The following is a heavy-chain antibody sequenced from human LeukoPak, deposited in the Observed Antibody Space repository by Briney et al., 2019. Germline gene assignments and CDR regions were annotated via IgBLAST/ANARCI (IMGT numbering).Heavy chain of an antibody. CDR2: INAGHGNT. Sequence: GASVKVSCKASGYTFSNYAMHWVRQAPGQRLEWMGWINAGHGNTEYSQKFQGRVTITRDTSVSTAYMELSSLRSEDTAVYYCARAPWEGVAGNWRPYDYWGQGTLVTVSS. V-gene: IGHV1-3*01. CDR1: GYTFSNYA. D-gene: IGHD6-19*01. CDR3: ARAPWEGVAGNWRPYDY. J-gene: IGHJ4*02.